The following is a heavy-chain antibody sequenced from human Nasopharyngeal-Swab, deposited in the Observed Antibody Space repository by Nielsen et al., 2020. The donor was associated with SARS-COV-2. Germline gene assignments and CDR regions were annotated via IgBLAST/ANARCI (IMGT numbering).Heavy chain of an antibody. CDR2: INSGGST. Sequence: GESLKISCAASGFTVSRNYMTWVRQAPGKGLECVSVINSGGSTYYADSVKGRFTISRDNSKNTLYLQMNSLGAEDTAVYYCVREGPHCSSTTCYAFDIWGQGTMVTVSS. V-gene: IGHV3-53*01. CDR1: GFTVSRNY. J-gene: IGHJ3*02. CDR3: VREGPHCSSTTCYAFDI. D-gene: IGHD2-2*01.